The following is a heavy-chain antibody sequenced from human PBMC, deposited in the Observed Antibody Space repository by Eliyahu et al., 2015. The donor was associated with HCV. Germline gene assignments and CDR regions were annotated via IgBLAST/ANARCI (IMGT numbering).Heavy chain of an antibody. CDR2: ISGSGGST. CDR1: GFTFSSYA. V-gene: IGHV3-23*01. CDR3: AKGLSPEDYGGPIYYFDY. J-gene: IGHJ4*02. Sequence: EVQLLESGGGLVQPGGSLRLSCAASGFTFSSYARSWVRQAPGKGLEWVSAISGSGGSTYYADSVKGRFTISRDNSKNTLYLQMNSLRAEDTAVYYCAKGLSPEDYGGPIYYFDYWGQGTLVTVSS. D-gene: IGHD4-23*01.